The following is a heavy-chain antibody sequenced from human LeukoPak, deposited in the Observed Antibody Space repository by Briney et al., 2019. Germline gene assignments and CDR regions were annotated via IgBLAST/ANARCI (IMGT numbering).Heavy chain of an antibody. CDR3: ARAYSSSLDGMDV. Sequence: SETLSLTCTVSGGSISSYYWSWIRQPPGKGLEWIGYIYYSGSTNYNPSLKSRVTISVDTSKNQFSLKLSSVTAADTAVYYCARAYSSSLDGMDVWGQGTTVTVSS. D-gene: IGHD6-13*01. V-gene: IGHV4-59*01. CDR1: GGSISSYY. CDR2: IYYSGST. J-gene: IGHJ6*02.